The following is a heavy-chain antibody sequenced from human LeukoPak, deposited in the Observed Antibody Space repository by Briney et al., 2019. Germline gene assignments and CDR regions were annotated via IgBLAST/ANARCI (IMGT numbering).Heavy chain of an antibody. Sequence: SETLSLTCTVSGGSISSYYWSWIRQPPGKGLEWIGYIYYSGSTNYTPSLKSRVTISVDTSKNQFSLKLSSVTAADTAVYYCARDQGNYDLDYWGQGTLVTVSS. CDR3: ARDQGNYDLDY. J-gene: IGHJ4*02. D-gene: IGHD3-3*01. CDR1: GGSISSYY. CDR2: IYYSGST. V-gene: IGHV4-59*01.